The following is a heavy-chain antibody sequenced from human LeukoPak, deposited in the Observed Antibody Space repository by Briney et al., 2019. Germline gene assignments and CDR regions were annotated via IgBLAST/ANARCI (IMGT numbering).Heavy chain of an antibody. Sequence: GGSLRLSCAASGLTFSSYAMSWVRQAPGKGLEWVSGISDIGGTTHYSDSVKGRFTISRDNSKNTLYMQMNSVSPDDKAVYYCAKSLHSGSYYGRGPFDYWGQGTLVTVSS. CDR2: ISDIGGTT. CDR1: GLTFSSYA. J-gene: IGHJ4*02. CDR3: AKSLHSGSYYGRGPFDY. D-gene: IGHD1-26*01. V-gene: IGHV3-23*01.